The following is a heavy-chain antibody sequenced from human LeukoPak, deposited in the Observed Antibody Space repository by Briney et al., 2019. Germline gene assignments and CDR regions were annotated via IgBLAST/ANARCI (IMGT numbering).Heavy chain of an antibody. CDR2: ISGSGNAI. D-gene: IGHD3-10*01. J-gene: IGHJ6*03. CDR1: GFTFSRYK. CDR3: AREGSPSGSFNYSYYYMAA. Sequence: GGSLRLSCAASGFTFSRYKMSGVREAPGKGLEWGSYISGSGNAIYYAHSVQGRFTISRDNAKTSRNLHMDSLRAQKRQVFYCAREGSPSGSFNYSYYYMAAWAKETTVTASS. V-gene: IGHV3-48*03.